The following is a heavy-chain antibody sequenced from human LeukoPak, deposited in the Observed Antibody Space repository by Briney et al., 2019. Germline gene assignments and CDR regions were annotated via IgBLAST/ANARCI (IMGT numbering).Heavy chain of an antibody. V-gene: IGHV3-21*01. J-gene: IGHJ4*02. CDR3: ARQDRVLIAFDY. CDR1: GFTFSSYN. Sequence: PGGSLRLSCAASGFTFSSYNMDWVRQAPGKGLEWVSFIDSSSRYIYQADSVKGRFTISRDNAKSSVFLQMNSLRAEDTAIYYCARQDRVLIAFDYWGQGTLVTVSS. CDR2: IDSSSRYI. D-gene: IGHD3-3*01.